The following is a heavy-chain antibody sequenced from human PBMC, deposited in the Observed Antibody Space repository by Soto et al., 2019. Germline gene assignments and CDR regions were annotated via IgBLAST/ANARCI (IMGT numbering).Heavy chain of an antibody. J-gene: IGHJ6*02. Sequence: QITLKESGPTLVKPTQTLTLTCTFSAFSLSTGGVGVGWIRQPPGKALEWLALIYWDDDKRYSPSLRSRLTITKETPKNQVVLTMTNLDPVETATYYCIQSRCGGDCLQSYASYYYYGMDVWGQGTTVTVSS. V-gene: IGHV2-5*02. CDR1: AFSLSTGGVG. CDR2: IYWDDDK. CDR3: IQSRCGGDCLQSYASYYYYGMDV. D-gene: IGHD2-21*02.